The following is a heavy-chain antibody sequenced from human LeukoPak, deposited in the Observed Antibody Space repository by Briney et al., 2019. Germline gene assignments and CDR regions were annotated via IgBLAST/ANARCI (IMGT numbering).Heavy chain of an antibody. CDR3: ARGGGITMIYYYYGMDV. CDR2: INHSGST. V-gene: IGHV4-34*01. Sequence: SETLSLTCAVYGGSFSGYYWSWIRQPPGKGLEWIGEINHSGSTNYNPSLKNRVTISVDTSKNQFSLKLSSVTAADTAVYYCARGGGITMIYYYYGMDVWGQGTTVTVSS. J-gene: IGHJ6*02. D-gene: IGHD3-22*01. CDR1: GGSFSGYY.